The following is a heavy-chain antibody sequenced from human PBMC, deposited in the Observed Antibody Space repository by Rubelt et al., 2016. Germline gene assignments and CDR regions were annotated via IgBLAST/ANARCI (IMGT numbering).Heavy chain of an antibody. CDR2: MNPNSGNT. Sequence: QVQLVQSGAEVKKPGASVKVSCKASGYTFTSYDINWVRQATGQGLEWMGWMNPNSGNTGYAQKFQGRVTMTRNPSISTAYLELSSLRSEDTAVYDCARLSITIVGVVVYYYGMDVWGQGTTVTVSS. V-gene: IGHV1-8*01. CDR1: GYTFTSYD. J-gene: IGHJ6*02. CDR3: ARLSITIVGVVVYYYGMDV. D-gene: IGHD3-3*01.